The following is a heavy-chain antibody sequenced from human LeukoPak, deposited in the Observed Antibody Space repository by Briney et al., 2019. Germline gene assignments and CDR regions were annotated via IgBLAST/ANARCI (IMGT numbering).Heavy chain of an antibody. V-gene: IGHV4-59*08. D-gene: IGHD6-13*01. CDR2: IYYSGST. CDR1: GGSISSYY. CDR3: AGTTAYSSSWYWGNFDY. Sequence: SETLSLTCTVSGGSISSYYWSWIRQPPGKGLEWIGYIYYSGSTNYNPSLKSRVTISVDTSKNQFSLKLSSVTAADTAVYYCAGTTAYSSSWYWGNFDYWGQGTLVTVSS. J-gene: IGHJ4*02.